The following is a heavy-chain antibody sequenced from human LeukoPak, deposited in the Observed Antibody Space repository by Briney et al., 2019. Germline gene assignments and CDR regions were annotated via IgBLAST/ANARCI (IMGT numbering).Heavy chain of an antibody. J-gene: IGHJ4*02. V-gene: IGHV1-2*02. Sequence: GASVKVSCKASGYTFTGYYIHWVRQAPGQGLEWMGWNKPNSGDTRYAQKFQGRVTMTRDTSISTVYMELSGLRSDDTAVYYCARYCTTATCSEGDVYWGQGTLVTVSS. CDR2: NKPNSGDT. CDR1: GYTFTGYY. CDR3: ARYCTTATCSEGDVY. D-gene: IGHD2-2*01.